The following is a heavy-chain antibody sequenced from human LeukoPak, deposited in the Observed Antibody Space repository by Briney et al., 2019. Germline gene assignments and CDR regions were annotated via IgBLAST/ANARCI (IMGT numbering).Heavy chain of an antibody. CDR1: GFTFSSHS. D-gene: IGHD3-3*01. Sequence: GGSLRLSCATFGFTFSSHSISWVRQAPGKGLEWVANIKQDGSEKHYADSVKGRFSISRDNTKNSLYLQMNSLRAEDTAVYYCARAMGTSYGFWSGSYTVSYYYYMDVWGKGTTVAVS. CDR3: ARAMGTSYGFWSGSYTVSYYYYMDV. J-gene: IGHJ6*03. V-gene: IGHV3-7*01. CDR2: IKQDGSEK.